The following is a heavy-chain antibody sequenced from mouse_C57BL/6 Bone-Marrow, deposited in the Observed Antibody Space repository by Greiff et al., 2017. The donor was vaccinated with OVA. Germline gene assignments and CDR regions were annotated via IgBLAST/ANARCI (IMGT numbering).Heavy chain of an antibody. CDR2: IDPETGGT. CDR1: GYTFTDYE. V-gene: IGHV1-15*01. J-gene: IGHJ4*01. CDR3: TRGYYDYFYYAMDY. D-gene: IGHD2-4*01. Sequence: QVQLKESGAELVRPGASVTLSCKASGYTFTDYEMHWVKQTPVHGLEWIGAIDPETGGTAYNQKFKGKAILTADKSSSTAYMELRSLTSEDSAVYYCTRGYYDYFYYAMDYWGQGTSVTVSS.